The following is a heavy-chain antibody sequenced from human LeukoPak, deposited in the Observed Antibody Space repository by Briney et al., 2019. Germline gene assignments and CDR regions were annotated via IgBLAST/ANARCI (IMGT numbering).Heavy chain of an antibody. Sequence: PGGSLRLSCAASGFTFSGYWMQWVRQAPGKGLVWVSRINSDGSSASYADSVKGRFTISRDNAKNTLYLQMNSLRAEDTAVYYCARHLTYGGWNSWGQGTLVTVSS. J-gene: IGHJ4*02. CDR3: ARHLTYGGWNS. D-gene: IGHD4-23*01. CDR1: GFTFSGYW. CDR2: INSDGSSA. V-gene: IGHV3-74*01.